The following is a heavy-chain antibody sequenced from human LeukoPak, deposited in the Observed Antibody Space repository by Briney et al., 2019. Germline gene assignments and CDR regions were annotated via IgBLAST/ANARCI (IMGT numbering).Heavy chain of an antibody. CDR1: GFTVSSNY. V-gene: IGHV3-66*02. J-gene: IGHJ4*02. CDR2: VYSGGST. Sequence: GGSLRLSCAASGFTVSSNYMSWVRQAPGKGLEWVSVVYSGGSTYYADSVKGRFTISRDNSKNTLYLQMNSLRAEDTAAYYCARSQYYGDYVGYWGQGTLVTVSS. CDR3: ARSQYYGDYVGY. D-gene: IGHD4-17*01.